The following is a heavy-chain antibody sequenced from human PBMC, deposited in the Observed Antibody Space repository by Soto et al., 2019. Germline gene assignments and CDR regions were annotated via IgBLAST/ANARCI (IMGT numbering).Heavy chain of an antibody. J-gene: IGHJ4*02. D-gene: IGHD3-22*01. Sequence: QAQLVQSGAEVKEPGASVKVSCKASGYTFITYGMSWVRQAPGQGLDWMGWISTYNGDTKYAHRLQGRVAMTTDPTTGTAYMELRSLRSDDTAVYYCARGPTDYYDNSGDYSLDYWGQGTLVTVSS. CDR2: ISTYNGDT. V-gene: IGHV1-18*01. CDR3: ARGPTDYYDNSGDYSLDY. CDR1: GYTFITYG.